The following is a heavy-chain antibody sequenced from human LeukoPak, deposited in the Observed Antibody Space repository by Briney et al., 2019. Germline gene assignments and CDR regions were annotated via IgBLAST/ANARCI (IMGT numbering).Heavy chain of an antibody. CDR2: ISWDGGST. CDR1: GFTFDDYA. V-gene: IGHV3-43D*03. J-gene: IGHJ4*02. Sequence: GGSLRPSCAASGFTFDDYAMHWVRQAPGKGLEWVSLISWDGGSTYYADSVKGRFTISRDNSKNSLYLQMNSLRAEDTALYYCAKYRSGYVDYWGQGTLVTVSS. D-gene: IGHD1-26*01. CDR3: AKYRSGYVDY.